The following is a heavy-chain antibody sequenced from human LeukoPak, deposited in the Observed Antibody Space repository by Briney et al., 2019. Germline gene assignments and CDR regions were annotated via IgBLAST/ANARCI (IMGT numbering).Heavy chain of an antibody. CDR1: GGSISSYY. D-gene: IGHD1-26*01. J-gene: IGHJ2*01. Sequence: YPSETLSLTCTVSGGSISSYYWSWIRQPPGKGLEWIGYIYYSGSTNYNPSLKSRVSILLDTSKNQFSLKLNSVTAADTAIYYCARGWAYFDLWGRGTLVTVSS. CDR3: ARGWAYFDL. V-gene: IGHV4-59*01. CDR2: IYYSGST.